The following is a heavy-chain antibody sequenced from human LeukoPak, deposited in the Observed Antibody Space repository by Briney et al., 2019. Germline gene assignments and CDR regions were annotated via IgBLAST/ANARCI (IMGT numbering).Heavy chain of an antibody. D-gene: IGHD2-2*01. CDR1: GFTFSTYS. V-gene: IGHV3-21*01. J-gene: IGHJ4*02. CDR2: ISSGSGYI. CDR3: ASSTQISKYADY. Sequence: PGGSLRLSCAASGFTFSTYSMNWVRQAPGKGLEWVSSISSGSGYIYYADSVKGRFTISRDNAKNSLYLQMNSLRAEDTAVYYCASSTQISKYADYWGQGALVTVSS.